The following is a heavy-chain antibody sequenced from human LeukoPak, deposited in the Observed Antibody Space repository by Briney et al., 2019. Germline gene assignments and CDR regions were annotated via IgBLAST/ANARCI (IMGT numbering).Heavy chain of an antibody. CDR2: IYYSGST. J-gene: IGHJ4*02. Sequence: SETLSLTCTVSGGSISSYYWSWIRQPPGKGLEWIGYIYYSGSTNYNPSLKSRVTISVDTSKNQFSLKLSSVPAADTAVYYCARVGAAVFDYWGQGTLVTVSS. D-gene: IGHD3-16*01. CDR3: ARVGAAVFDY. V-gene: IGHV4-59*01. CDR1: GGSISSYY.